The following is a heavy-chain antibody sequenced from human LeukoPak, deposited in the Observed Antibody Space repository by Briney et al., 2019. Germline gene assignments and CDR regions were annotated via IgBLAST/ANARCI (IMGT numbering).Heavy chain of an antibody. CDR2: ISSSSSYI. V-gene: IGHV3-21*04. CDR3: ATSWQWLSLFDY. Sequence: GGSLRLSCAASGFTFSSYSMNWVRQAPGKGLEWVSSISSSSSYIYYADSVKGRFTISRDNAKNTLYLQMNSLRAEDTAVYFCATSWQWLSLFDYWGQGTLVTVSS. CDR1: GFTFSSYS. J-gene: IGHJ4*02. D-gene: IGHD3-22*01.